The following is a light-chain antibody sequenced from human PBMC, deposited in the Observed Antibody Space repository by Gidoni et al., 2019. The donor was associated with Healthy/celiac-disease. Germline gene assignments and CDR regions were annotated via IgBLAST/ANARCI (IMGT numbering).Light chain of an antibody. CDR3: QQFNSYPPIT. Sequence: AIQLTQSPSSLSASGGDRVTITCRASQGISSALAWYQQKPGKAPKLLIYDASSLESGVPPRFSGSGSGTDFTLTISSLQPEDFATYYCQQFNSYPPITFGGGTKVEIK. CDR1: QGISSA. CDR2: DAS. J-gene: IGKJ4*01. V-gene: IGKV1-13*02.